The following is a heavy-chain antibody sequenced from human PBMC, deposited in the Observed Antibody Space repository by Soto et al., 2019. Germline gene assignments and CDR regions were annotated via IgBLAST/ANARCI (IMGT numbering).Heavy chain of an antibody. CDR1: GFTFSNAW. V-gene: IGHV3-15*01. Sequence: GGSLRLSCAASGFTFSNAWMSWVRQAPGKGLEWVGRIKSKTDGGTTEYAAPVKGRFTISRDDAKNTVYLQMNSLKTEDTAVYYCTTDSDPNVFLWFGEFLKRGASDYWGQGTLVTVSS. CDR2: IKSKTDGGTT. CDR3: TTDSDPNVFLWFGEFLKRGASDY. D-gene: IGHD3-10*01. J-gene: IGHJ4*02.